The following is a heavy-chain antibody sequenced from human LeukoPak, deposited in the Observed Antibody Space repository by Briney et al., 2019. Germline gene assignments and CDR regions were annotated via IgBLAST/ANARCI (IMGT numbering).Heavy chain of an antibody. J-gene: IGHJ4*02. Sequence: ASVKVSCKASGGTFSSYAISWVRQAPGQGLEWMGWISAYNGNTNYAQKLQGRVTMTTDTSTSTAYMELRSLRADDTAVYYCATGEMATSYFYYWGQGTLVTVSS. CDR2: ISAYNGNT. D-gene: IGHD5-24*01. V-gene: IGHV1-18*01. CDR3: ATGEMATSYFYY. CDR1: GGTFSSYA.